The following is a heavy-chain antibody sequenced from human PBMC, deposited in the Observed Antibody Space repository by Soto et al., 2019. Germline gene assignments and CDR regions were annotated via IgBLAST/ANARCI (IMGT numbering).Heavy chain of an antibody. CDR3: ARNAEEEWIQLWLPPDY. D-gene: IGHD5-18*01. CDR2: ISYDGSNK. CDR1: GFTFSSYA. V-gene: IGHV3-30-3*01. J-gene: IGHJ4*02. Sequence: LRLSCAASGFTFSSYAMHWVRQAPGKGLEWVAVISYDGSNKYYADSVKGRFTISRDNSKNTLYLQMNSLRAEDTAVYYCARNAEEEWIQLWLPPDYWGQGTLVTVSS.